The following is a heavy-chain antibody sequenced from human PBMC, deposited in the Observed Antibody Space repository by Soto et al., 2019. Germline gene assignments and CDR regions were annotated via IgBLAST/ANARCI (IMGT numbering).Heavy chain of an antibody. D-gene: IGHD3-3*01. CDR2: IYYSGST. CDR3: ARDGPYYDFWSGHDAFDI. J-gene: IGHJ3*02. CDR1: GGSISSYY. V-gene: IGHV4-59*01. Sequence: SETLSLTCTVSGGSISSYYWSWIRQPPGKGLEWIGYIYYSGSTNYNPSLKSRVTISVDTSKNQFSLKLSSVTAADTAVYYCARDGPYYDFWSGHDAFDIWGQGTMVTVSS.